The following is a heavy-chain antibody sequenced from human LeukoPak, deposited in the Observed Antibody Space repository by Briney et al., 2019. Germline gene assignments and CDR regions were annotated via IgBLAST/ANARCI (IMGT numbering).Heavy chain of an antibody. D-gene: IGHD6-13*01. CDR2: INHSGST. J-gene: IGHJ4*02. CDR3: ARAHSSSWYAGWSDY. Sequence: SETLSLTCAVYGGSFSGYYWSWIRQPPGKGLEWIGEINHSGSTNYNPSLKSRVTISVDTPKNQFSLKLSSVTAADTAVYYCARAHSSSWYAGWSDYWGQGTLVTVSS. V-gene: IGHV4-34*01. CDR1: GGSFSGYY.